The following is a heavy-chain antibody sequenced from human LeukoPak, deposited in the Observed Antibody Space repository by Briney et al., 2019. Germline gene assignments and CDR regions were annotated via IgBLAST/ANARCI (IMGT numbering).Heavy chain of an antibody. J-gene: IGHJ4*02. Sequence: HPGGSLRLSCAASGFTFSSSVMSWVRQAPGKGLEWVSTINGDGTRTYYSVSSNGRFIISRDNSMNTLYLQMNGLRSEDTAVYYCARDQEGFDYWGQGTLVTVSS. V-gene: IGHV3-23*01. CDR2: INGDGTRT. CDR3: ARDQEGFDY. CDR1: GFTFSSSV.